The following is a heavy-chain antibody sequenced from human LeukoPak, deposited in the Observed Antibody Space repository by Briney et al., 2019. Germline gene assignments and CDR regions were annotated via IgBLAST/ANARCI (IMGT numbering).Heavy chain of an antibody. CDR1: GGSISSSSYY. CDR2: ISTSGST. J-gene: IGHJ3*02. V-gene: IGHV4-61*02. Sequence: PSETLSLTCTVSGGSISSSSYYWGWIRQPAGKGLEWIGRISTSGSTNYNPSLKSRVTMSADTSKNQFSLKLSSVTAADTAVFYCARDWGSGNGFDIWGQGTMVTVSS. CDR3: ARDWGSGNGFDI. D-gene: IGHD7-27*01.